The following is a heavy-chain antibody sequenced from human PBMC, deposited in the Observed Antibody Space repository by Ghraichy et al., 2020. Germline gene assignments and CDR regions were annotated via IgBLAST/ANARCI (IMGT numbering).Heavy chain of an antibody. J-gene: IGHJ5*01. CDR1: GGSISPYY. Sequence: SETLSLICTVSGGSISPYYWSWMRQPPGKELEWIGYIYMTGTTNYNPSLKSRVTMSVDTSKNRISLNLTSVTATDTAVYYCARHGSVLRFDTWGRGTQVTVSS. D-gene: IGHD6-19*01. CDR2: IYMTGTT. V-gene: IGHV4-4*09. CDR3: ARHGSVLRFDT.